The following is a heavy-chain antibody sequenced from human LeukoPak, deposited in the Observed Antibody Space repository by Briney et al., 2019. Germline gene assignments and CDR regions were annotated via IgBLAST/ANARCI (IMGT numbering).Heavy chain of an antibody. D-gene: IGHD2-15*01. J-gene: IGHJ4*02. CDR1: GITFSSDA. Sequence: GGSLRLSCAASGITFSSDAMSWVRQAPGKGLEWVSAINGGSTHYAGSVKGRFTISRDNSKNTLFLHMNSLRAEDTAVYYCAKGYCSGDSCSPGYWGQGTLVTVSS. CDR3: AKGYCSGDSCSPGY. CDR2: INGGST. V-gene: IGHV3-23*01.